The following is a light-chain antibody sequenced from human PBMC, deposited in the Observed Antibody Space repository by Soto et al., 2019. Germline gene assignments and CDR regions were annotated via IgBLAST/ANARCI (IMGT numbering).Light chain of an antibody. J-gene: IGKJ3*01. CDR1: QSVSSNY. V-gene: IGKV3-20*01. CDR3: HQYGSSAFT. CDR2: GAS. Sequence: EIVMTQSPGTLSLSPGETATLSCRASQSVSSNYVAWFHQKPGQAPRLLIYGASSRATGVPDRVSASGSGTDFTLTISRLEPEDFGVYYCHQYGSSAFTFGTGTKVVIK.